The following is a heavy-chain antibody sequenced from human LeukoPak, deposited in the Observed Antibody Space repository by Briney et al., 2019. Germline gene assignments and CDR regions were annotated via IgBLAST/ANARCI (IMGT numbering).Heavy chain of an antibody. CDR3: ARVAVAGTIDY. CDR2: INPNSGGT. D-gene: IGHD6-19*01. V-gene: IGHV1-2*02. J-gene: IGHJ4*02. Sequence: ASVRVSCKASGYTFTGYYMHWVRQAPGQGLEWMGWINPNSGGTNYAQKFQGRVTMTRDTSISTAYMELRRLRSDDTAVYYCARVAVAGTIDYWGQGTLVTVSS. CDR1: GYTFTGYY.